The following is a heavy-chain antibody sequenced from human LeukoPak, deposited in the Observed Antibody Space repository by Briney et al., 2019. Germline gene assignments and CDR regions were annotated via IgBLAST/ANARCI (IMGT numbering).Heavy chain of an antibody. CDR1: GFGFSSYS. Sequence: SGGSLRLFCAASGFGFSSYSMNWVRQAPGKGLEWVSYISSISTPIYYADSVEGRFTMSRGNAKNSLYLQMNSLRPEDTAVYYCARESISGARDFGFWGQGTLVTVSS. V-gene: IGHV3-48*01. CDR2: ISSISTPI. J-gene: IGHJ4*02. D-gene: IGHD3-3*02. CDR3: ARESISGARDFGF.